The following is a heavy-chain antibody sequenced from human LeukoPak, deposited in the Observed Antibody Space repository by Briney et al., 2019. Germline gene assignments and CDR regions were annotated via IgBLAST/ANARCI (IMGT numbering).Heavy chain of an antibody. CDR1: GFTFSNAW. J-gene: IGHJ6*03. CDR2: IKSKTDGGTT. V-gene: IGHV3-15*01. CDR3: TTEGLYYYYYYMDV. Sequence: GGSLRLSCAASGFTFSNAWMSWVRQAPGKGLEWVGRIKSKTDGGTTDYAAPVKGRFTISRDDSKNTLYLQMNSLKTEDTAVYYCTTEGLYYYYYYMDVWGKGTTVTVSS.